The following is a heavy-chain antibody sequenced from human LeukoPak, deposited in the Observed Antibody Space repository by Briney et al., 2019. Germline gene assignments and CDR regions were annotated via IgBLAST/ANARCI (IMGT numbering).Heavy chain of an antibody. CDR2: INPSGGST. Sequence: ASVKVSCKASGYTFTNYYMYWVRQAPGQGLEWMGIINPSGGSTSYAQKFQGRLTMTRDTSTSTVHMELSSLRSEDTAVYYCARDKGTTRCYADYWGQGTLVTVSS. CDR3: ARDKGTTRCYADY. V-gene: IGHV1-46*01. D-gene: IGHD2-2*01. CDR1: GYTFTNYY. J-gene: IGHJ4*02.